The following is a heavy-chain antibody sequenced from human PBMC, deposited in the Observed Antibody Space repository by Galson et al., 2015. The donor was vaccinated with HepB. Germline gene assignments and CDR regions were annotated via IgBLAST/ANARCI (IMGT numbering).Heavy chain of an antibody. Sequence: SLRLSCAASGFTFSSYWMSWVRQAPGKGLEWVANIKQDGSEKYYVDSVKGRSTISRDNAKNSLYLQMNSLRAEDTAVYYCARVRDSIGSFYSSSSGMAVWCQVTPFTVSS. J-gene: IGHJ6*02. D-gene: IGHD3-22*01. V-gene: IGHV3-7*03. CDR3: ARVRDSIGSFYSSSSGMAV. CDR2: IKQDGSEK. CDR1: GFTFSSYW.